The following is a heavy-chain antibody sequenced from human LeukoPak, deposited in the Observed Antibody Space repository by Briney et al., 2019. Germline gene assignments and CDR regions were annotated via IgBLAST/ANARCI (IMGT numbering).Heavy chain of an antibody. CDR2: ISETSSFM. CDR3: ARALWFGETFPAY. Sequence: GGSLRLSCAASGFTFSSYSMNWVPQAPGKGLEWISYISETSSFMYYADSVKGRFTISRDNAKNSLYLQMNSLRAEDTAVYYCARALWFGETFPAYWGQGTLVTISS. V-gene: IGHV3-48*01. CDR1: GFTFSSYS. D-gene: IGHD3-10*01. J-gene: IGHJ4*02.